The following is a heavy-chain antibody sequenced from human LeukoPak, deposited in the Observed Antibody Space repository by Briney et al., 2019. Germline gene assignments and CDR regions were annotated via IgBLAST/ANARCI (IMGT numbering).Heavy chain of an antibody. CDR3: ASLMGYYDFWSGSFDI. J-gene: IGHJ3*02. CDR2: IYYSGST. Sequence: SETLSLTCTVSGGSISSYYWSWIRQPPGKGLEWIGYIYYSGSTYYNPSLKSRVTISVDTSKNQFSLKLSSVTAADTAVYYCASLMGYYDFWSGSFDIWGQGTMVTVSS. V-gene: IGHV4-59*08. CDR1: GGSISSYY. D-gene: IGHD3-3*01.